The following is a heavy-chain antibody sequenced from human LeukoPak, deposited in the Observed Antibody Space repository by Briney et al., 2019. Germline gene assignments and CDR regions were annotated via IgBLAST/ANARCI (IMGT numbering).Heavy chain of an antibody. V-gene: IGHV1-46*01. CDR3: ARRYSYGSDHDY. Sequence: GASVKVSCKASGYTFSSYYMHWVRQAPGQGLEWMGIINPSGGGTTYAQKFRGRVTMTRDTSTGTVFTELSSLRSDDTAVYYCARRYSYGSDHDYWGQGTLVTVSS. CDR2: INPSGGGT. D-gene: IGHD5-18*01. J-gene: IGHJ4*02. CDR1: GYTFSSYY.